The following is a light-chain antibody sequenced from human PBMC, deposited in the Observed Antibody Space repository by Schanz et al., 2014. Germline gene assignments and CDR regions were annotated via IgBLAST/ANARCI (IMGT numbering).Light chain of an antibody. Sequence: DIQMTQSPSTLSASVGDRVTITCRASQSISAWLAWYQQKPGKAPNLLIYQASSLKSGVPSRFSGSGSGTEFTLTINSLQPDDFATYYCQQYNSYSITFGQGTRLDIK. CDR1: QSISAW. J-gene: IGKJ5*01. V-gene: IGKV1-5*03. CDR3: QQYNSYSIT. CDR2: QAS.